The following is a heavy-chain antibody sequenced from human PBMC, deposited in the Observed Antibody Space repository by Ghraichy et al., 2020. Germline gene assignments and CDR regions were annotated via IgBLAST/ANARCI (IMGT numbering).Heavy chain of an antibody. CDR1: GFTFSSYG. J-gene: IGHJ4*02. CDR3: ARALPYSSSWYRMNDY. Sequence: GGSLRLSCAASGFTFSSYGMHWVRQAPGKGLEWVAVIWYDGSNKYYADSVKGRFTISRDNSKNTLYLQMNSLRAEDTAVYYCARALPYSSSWYRMNDYCGQGTLVTVSS. V-gene: IGHV3-33*01. CDR2: IWYDGSNK. D-gene: IGHD6-13*01.